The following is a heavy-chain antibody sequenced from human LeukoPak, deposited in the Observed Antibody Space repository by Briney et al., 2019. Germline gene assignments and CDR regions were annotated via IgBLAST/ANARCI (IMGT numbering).Heavy chain of an antibody. Sequence: PGGSLRLSCAASGFTFSNYAMHWVRQAPGKGLEYVSAISSNGVSPYYANSVKGRFTISRDNSKNTLYLQMGSLRAEDMAVYYCARTRGSGCNSGGRWYPDLWGRGTLLTVSS. V-gene: IGHV3-64*01. D-gene: IGHD4-23*01. CDR2: ISSNGVSP. J-gene: IGHJ2*01. CDR1: GFTFSNYA. CDR3: ARTRGSGCNSGGRWYPDL.